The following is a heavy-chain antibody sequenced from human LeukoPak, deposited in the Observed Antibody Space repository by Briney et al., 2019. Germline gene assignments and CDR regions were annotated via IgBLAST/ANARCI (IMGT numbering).Heavy chain of an antibody. V-gene: IGHV4-59*01. Sequence: SETLSLTCTVSGGSISSYYWSWIRQPPGKGLEWIGYIYYSGSTNYNPSLKSRVTISVDTSKNQFSLKLSSVTAADTAVYYCARDGHGSGWPYYYYYYMDVWGKGTTVTVSS. CDR1: GGSISSYY. CDR2: IYYSGST. CDR3: ARDGHGSGWPYYYYYYMDV. D-gene: IGHD6-19*01. J-gene: IGHJ6*03.